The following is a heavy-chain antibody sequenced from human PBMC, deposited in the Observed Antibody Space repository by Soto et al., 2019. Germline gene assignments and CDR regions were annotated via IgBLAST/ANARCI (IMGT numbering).Heavy chain of an antibody. V-gene: IGHV1-69*04. CDR3: ARDRVNDYGDPDWYFDL. CDR2: IIPILGIA. J-gene: IGHJ2*01. CDR1: GGTFSSYT. Sequence: SVKVSCKASGGTFSSYTISWVRQAPGQGLEWMGRIIPILGIANYAQKFQGRVTITADKSTSTAYMELSSLRSEDTAVYYCARDRVNDYGDPDWYFDLWGRGTLVTVSS. D-gene: IGHD4-17*01.